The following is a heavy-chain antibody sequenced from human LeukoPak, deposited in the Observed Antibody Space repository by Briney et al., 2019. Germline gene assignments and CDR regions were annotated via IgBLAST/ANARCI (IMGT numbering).Heavy chain of an antibody. D-gene: IGHD2-15*01. V-gene: IGHV4-34*01. CDR3: ARGRGYCSGGSCYYYYGMDV. J-gene: IGHJ6*04. CDR2: INQSGST. Sequence: SETLSLTCAVYGGSFSGYYWSWIRQPPGKGLEWIGEINQSGSTNYNPSLKSRVTISVDTSKNQFSLKLSSVTAADTAVYYCARGRGYCSGGSCYYYYGMDVWGKGTTVTVSS. CDR1: GGSFSGYY.